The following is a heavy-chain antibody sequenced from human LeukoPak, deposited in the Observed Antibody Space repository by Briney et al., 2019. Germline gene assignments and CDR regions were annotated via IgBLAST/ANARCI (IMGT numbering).Heavy chain of an antibody. CDR1: GGSFSGYY. CDR2: INHSGGT. V-gene: IGHV4-34*01. CDR3: ARGGLGPDFVFDY. D-gene: IGHD3-16*01. J-gene: IGHJ4*02. Sequence: SETLSLTCAVYGGSFSGYYWSWLRQPPGKGLEWIGEINHSGGTNYNPSLKSRVTISVDTSKNQFSLKLSSVTAADTAVYYCARGGLGPDFVFDYWGQGTLVTVSS.